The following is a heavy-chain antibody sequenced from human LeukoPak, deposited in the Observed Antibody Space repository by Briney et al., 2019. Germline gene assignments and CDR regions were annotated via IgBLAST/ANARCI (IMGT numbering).Heavy chain of an antibody. D-gene: IGHD6-19*01. CDR1: GFTFSSYW. J-gene: IGHJ1*01. CDR2: IKQVGGET. Sequence: PGGSLRLSCGASGFTFSSYWMSWVRQPPGKGLEWVANIKQVGGETHYVDSVKGRFTISRDNAKNSLYLQMNSLRAEDTAMYYCARDYSSGWYREHWGQGTRVTVSS. V-gene: IGHV3-7*01. CDR3: ARDYSSGWYREH.